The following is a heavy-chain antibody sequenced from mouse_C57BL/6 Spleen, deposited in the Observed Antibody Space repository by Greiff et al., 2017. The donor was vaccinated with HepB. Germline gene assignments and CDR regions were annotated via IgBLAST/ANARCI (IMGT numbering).Heavy chain of an antibody. D-gene: IGHD1-1*01. Sequence: VQLKESGPGLVKPSQSLSLTCSVTGYSITSGYYWNWIRQFPGNKLEWMGYISYDGSNNYNPSLKNRISITRDTSKNQFFLKLNSVTTEDTATYYCAREGVVAPYYFDYWGQGTTLTVSS. CDR2: ISYDGSN. J-gene: IGHJ2*01. V-gene: IGHV3-6*01. CDR1: GYSITSGYY. CDR3: AREGVVAPYYFDY.